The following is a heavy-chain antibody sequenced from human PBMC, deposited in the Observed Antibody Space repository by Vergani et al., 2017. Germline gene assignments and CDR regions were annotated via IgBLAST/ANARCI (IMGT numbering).Heavy chain of an antibody. Sequence: QAQLGQSDSEVKKPGDSVTLSCKTSGYTFVNHPITWVRQAPGQGLEWMGWISPYNHKTLYSQKVEGRVTMTSDISSSTVFLELQRLTSDDTAIYYCARSQIATNDFDLWGRGTLVTVSS. CDR2: ISPYNHKT. V-gene: IGHV1-18*01. J-gene: IGHJ4*02. CDR3: ARSQIATNDFDL. CDR1: GYTFVNHP.